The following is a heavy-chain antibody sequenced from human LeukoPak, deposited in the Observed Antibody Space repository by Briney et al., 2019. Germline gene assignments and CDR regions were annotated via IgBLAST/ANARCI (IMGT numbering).Heavy chain of an antibody. D-gene: IGHD6-13*01. CDR1: GFTFSDYY. CDR2: ISSSGSTI. CDR3: ARDGYSSSWFMSNWFDP. J-gene: IGHJ5*02. V-gene: IGHV3-11*01. Sequence: GGSLRLSCAASGFTFSDYYMSWIRQAPGKGLEWVSYISSSGSTIYYADSVKGRFTISRDNAKNSLYLQMNSLRAEDTAVYYCARDGYSSSWFMSNWFDPWGQGTLVTVSS.